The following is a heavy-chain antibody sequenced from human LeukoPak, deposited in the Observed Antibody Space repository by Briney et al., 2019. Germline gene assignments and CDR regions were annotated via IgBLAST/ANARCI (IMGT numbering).Heavy chain of an antibody. V-gene: IGHV3-33*03. D-gene: IGHD3-22*01. CDR2: IWSDGSEK. CDR1: GFTFSTSG. CDR3: VSGSDTSGYYFY. Sequence: GRSLRLSCAASGFTFSTSGMNWVRQAPGKGLEWVAVIWSDGSEKRHADSVKGRFTISRDNSKSTLYLQMNSLRAEDTAVYYCVSGSDTSGYYFYWGQGTLVTVSS. J-gene: IGHJ4*02.